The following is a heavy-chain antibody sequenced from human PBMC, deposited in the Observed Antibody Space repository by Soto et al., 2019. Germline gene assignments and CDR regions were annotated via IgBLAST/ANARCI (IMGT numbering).Heavy chain of an antibody. V-gene: IGHV4-34*01. J-gene: IGHJ6*03. CDR3: ARGLSFSAYYYYMDV. D-gene: IGHD3-3*02. CDR2: TNPGGST. CDR1: GGSFSGYY. Sequence: ASETLSLTCAVYGGSFSGYYWSWIRQPPGKGLEWIGETNPGGSTNYNPSLKSRVTISVDTSKNQFSLKLTSVTAADTAVYYCARGLSFSAYYYYMDVWGKGTTVTVSS.